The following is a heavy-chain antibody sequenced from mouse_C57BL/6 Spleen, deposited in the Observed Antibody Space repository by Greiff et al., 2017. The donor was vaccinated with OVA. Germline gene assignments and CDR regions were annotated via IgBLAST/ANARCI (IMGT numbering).Heavy chain of an antibody. D-gene: IGHD2-5*01. V-gene: IGHV1-59*01. CDR2: IDPSDSYT. CDR1: GYTFTSYW. J-gene: IGHJ4*01. CDR3: ARCGGDPSLYYRNPPTAMDY. Sequence: QVQLQQPGAELVRPGTSVKLSCKASGYTFTSYWLPWVKQRPGQGLEWIGVIDPSDSYTNYNQKFKGKATLTVDTSSSTAYMQLSSLTSEDSAVYYCARCGGDPSLYYRNPPTAMDYWGQGTSVTVSS.